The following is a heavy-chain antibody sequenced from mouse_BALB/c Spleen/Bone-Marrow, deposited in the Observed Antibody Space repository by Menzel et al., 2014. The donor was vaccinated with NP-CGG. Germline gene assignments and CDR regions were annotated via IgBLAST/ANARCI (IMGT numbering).Heavy chain of an antibody. V-gene: IGHV1-69*01. CDR3: ARSDYRFDPLPY. D-gene: IGHD2-14*01. Sequence: VQLQQSGAELVMPGASVKMSCKASGHTFTDYWMHWVKQRPGQGLEWIGAIVTSDSYTSYNQKFKGKATLTVDESSSTAYMQLSSLTSEDSAVYYCARSDYRFDPLPYWGQGTLVTVSA. CDR2: IVTSDSYT. CDR1: GHTFTDYW. J-gene: IGHJ3*01.